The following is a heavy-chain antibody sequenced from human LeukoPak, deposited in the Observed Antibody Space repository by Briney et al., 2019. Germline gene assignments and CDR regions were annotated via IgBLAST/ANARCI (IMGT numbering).Heavy chain of an antibody. V-gene: IGHV5-51*01. CDR1: GYSFTTYW. J-gene: IGHJ5*02. Sequence: PGESLKISCKTSGYSFTTYWIGWVRQMPGTGLEWVGAIYPDDSDIRYSPSFQGQVVISADRSIRTAYLQWNTLKTSDTAMYYCVRQRGASGTINHFDPWGQGTLVTVSS. CDR2: IYPDDSDI. CDR3: VRQRGASGTINHFDP. D-gene: IGHD3-10*01.